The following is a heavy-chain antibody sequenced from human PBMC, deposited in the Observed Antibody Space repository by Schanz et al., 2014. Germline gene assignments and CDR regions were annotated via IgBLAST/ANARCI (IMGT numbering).Heavy chain of an antibody. J-gene: IGHJ4*02. CDR3: ARESSNDIVLVPGSVFDH. CDR1: GFGFSSYD. V-gene: IGHV3-33*08. D-gene: IGHD2-2*01. Sequence: VQLVQSGGGLVQPGGSLRLSCAASGFGFSSYDVFWVRQAPGKGLEWVAILWHDGSKKYYADSVKGRFTVSRDNSKNTLYLQLNSLRAEDTAVYYCARESSNDIVLVPGSVFDHWGQGILVTVSS. CDR2: LWHDGSKK.